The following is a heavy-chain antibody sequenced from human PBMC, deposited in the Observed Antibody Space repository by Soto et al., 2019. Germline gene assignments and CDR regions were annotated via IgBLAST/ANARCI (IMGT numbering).Heavy chain of an antibody. Sequence: QVQLVQSGAEVKKPGASVKVSRMASGYTFTRYYINWVRQAPGQGLEWMGWVSAYNGNTHYEQKLQGRVTLTTDTSTSTAYMELRSLRSDDTAVYFCARGGQWDFLSDYWGQGTLVTVSS. CDR2: VSAYNGNT. J-gene: IGHJ4*02. D-gene: IGHD1-26*01. V-gene: IGHV1-18*01. CDR3: ARGGQWDFLSDY. CDR1: GYTFTRYY.